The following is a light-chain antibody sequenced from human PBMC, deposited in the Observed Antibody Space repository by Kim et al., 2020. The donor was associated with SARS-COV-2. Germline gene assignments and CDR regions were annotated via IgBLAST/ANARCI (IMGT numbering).Light chain of an antibody. V-gene: IGKV3-15*01. J-gene: IGKJ2*01. CDR3: QQYKNWPHT. CDR2: GGS. CDR1: QSVGLN. Sequence: SVSPEERATRSCRASQSVGLNLAWYQQRSGQAPRLLIYGGSTRATGIPARFSGSGSGTELTLTISSLQSEDFAVDYCQQYKNWPHTFGQGTKLEI.